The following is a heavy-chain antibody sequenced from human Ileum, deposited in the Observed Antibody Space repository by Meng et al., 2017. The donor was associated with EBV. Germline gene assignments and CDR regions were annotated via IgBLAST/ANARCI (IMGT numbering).Heavy chain of an antibody. CDR1: GGSVSRSDW. CDR2: TSHSGST. CDR3: ASXXYYRSDY. V-gene: IGHV4-4*01. J-gene: IGHJ4*02. Sequence: LDAGQGVRSPRESLSHPVAVAGGSVSRSDWCSWGRQPPGKGLEWIGDTSHSGSTNYSPSLKSRVTISLDKSKNQLSLKLXXXXXXDTXXYYCASXXYYRSDYWGQGTLVTVSS. D-gene: IGHD3-22*01.